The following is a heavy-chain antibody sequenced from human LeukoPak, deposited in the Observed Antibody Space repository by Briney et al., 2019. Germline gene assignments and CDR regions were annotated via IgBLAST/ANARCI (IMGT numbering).Heavy chain of an antibody. CDR2: IIPIFGTA. CDR1: GGTFTSYA. Sequence: ASVKVSCKASGGTFTSYAISWVRQAPGQGLEWMGGIIPIFGTANYAQKLQGRVTMTTDTSTSTAYMELRSLRSDDTAVYYCARGQQLLEYYFDYWGQGTLVTVSS. V-gene: IGHV1-69*05. CDR3: ARGQQLLEYYFDY. J-gene: IGHJ4*02. D-gene: IGHD6-13*01.